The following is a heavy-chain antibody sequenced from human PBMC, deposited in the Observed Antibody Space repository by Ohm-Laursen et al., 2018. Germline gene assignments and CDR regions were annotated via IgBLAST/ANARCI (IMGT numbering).Heavy chain of an antibody. CDR1: GFTFADYA. CDR2: ISWNSGSI. J-gene: IGHJ4*02. D-gene: IGHD3-22*01. V-gene: IGHV3-9*01. CDR3: AKALTDYYDSSGYFNY. Sequence: SLRLSCSASGFTFADYAMHWVRQAPGKGLEWVSGISWNSGSIGYADSVKGRFTISRDNAKNSLYLQMNSLRAEDTALYYCAKALTDYYDSSGYFNYWGQGTLVTVSS.